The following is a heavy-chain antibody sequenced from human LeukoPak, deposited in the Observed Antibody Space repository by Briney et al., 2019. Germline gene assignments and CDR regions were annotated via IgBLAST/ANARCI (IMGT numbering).Heavy chain of an antibody. CDR1: GYSISSGYY. J-gene: IGHJ4*02. D-gene: IGHD2-2*03. CDR2: IYHSGST. Sequence: SETLSLTCAVSGYSISSGYYWGWIRQPPGKGLEWIGSIYHSGSTYYNPSLKSRVTISVDTSKNQFSLKLCSVTAADTAVYYCARVGYCSSTSCYAGALDYWGQGTLVTVSS. V-gene: IGHV4-38-2*01. CDR3: ARVGYCSSTSCYAGALDY.